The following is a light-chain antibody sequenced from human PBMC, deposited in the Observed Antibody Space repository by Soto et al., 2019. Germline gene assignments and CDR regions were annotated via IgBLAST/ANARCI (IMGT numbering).Light chain of an antibody. J-gene: IGKJ1*01. CDR1: QDIINY. Sequence: DIQMTQSPSSLSASVGDRATITCQASQDIINYVNWYQQKPGKAPKLLIYTASNLESGVPSRFSGRGSGTDFTLAIDCLQPEDFATYYCQQYHALPRTFGQGTRVEI. CDR3: QQYHALPRT. CDR2: TAS. V-gene: IGKV1-33*01.